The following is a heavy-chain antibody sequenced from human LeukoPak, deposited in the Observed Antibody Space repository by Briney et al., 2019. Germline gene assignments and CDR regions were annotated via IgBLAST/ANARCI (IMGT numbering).Heavy chain of an antibody. CDR1: GFPLSSYS. CDR2: INIDSITV. J-gene: IGHJ4*02. V-gene: IGHV3-48*01. CDR3: STAKFDN. Sequence: GESLKISCAASGFPLSSYSINWVRQAPGKGLEWVSYINIDSITVNYADSVKGRLTISRDNAKNSLYLQMNSLRAEDTAAYYCSTAKFDNWGQGTLVTVSS.